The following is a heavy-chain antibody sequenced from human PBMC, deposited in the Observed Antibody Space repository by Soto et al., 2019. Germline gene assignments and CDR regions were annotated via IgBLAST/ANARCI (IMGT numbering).Heavy chain of an antibody. V-gene: IGHV3-48*03. CDR1: GFTFSSFE. D-gene: IGHD1-1*01. J-gene: IGHJ4*02. CDR3: ARVRQLSADY. CDR2: ISSSGRTI. Sequence: VGSLRLSCAASGFTFSSFEMKWVRQAPGKGLEWISYISSSGRTIHYADSVKGRFTISRDNAKNSLYLQMSNLRTDDTATYYCARVRQLSADYWGQGALVTVSS.